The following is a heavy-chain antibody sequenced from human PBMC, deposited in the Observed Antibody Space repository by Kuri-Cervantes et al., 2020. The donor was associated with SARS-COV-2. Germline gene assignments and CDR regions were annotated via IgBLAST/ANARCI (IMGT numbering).Heavy chain of an antibody. J-gene: IGHJ3*02. D-gene: IGHD6-6*01. Sequence: GSLRLSCTVSGGSISSYYWSWIRQPPGKGLEWIAIIYHSGSTYYNPSLKSRVTISLGTSKNQFSLKLSSVTAADTAVYYCARRGAGSSSAAFDIWGLGTMVTVSS. CDR1: GGSISSYY. V-gene: IGHV4-59*08. CDR3: ARRGAGSSSAAFDI. CDR2: IYHSGST.